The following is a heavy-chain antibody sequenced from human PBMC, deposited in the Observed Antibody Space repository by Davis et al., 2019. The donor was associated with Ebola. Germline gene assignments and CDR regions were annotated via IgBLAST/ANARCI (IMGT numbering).Heavy chain of an antibody. D-gene: IGHD6-6*01. CDR1: GFTFSSYA. V-gene: IGHV3-23*01. Sequence: GESLKISCAASGFTFSSYAMSWVRQAPGKGLEWVSAISGSGGSTYYADSVKGRFTISRDNSKKTLYLQMNSLRAEDTAVYYCAKDRYSSSSPGLFDPWGQGTLVTVSS. CDR2: ISGSGGST. J-gene: IGHJ5*02. CDR3: AKDRYSSSSPGLFDP.